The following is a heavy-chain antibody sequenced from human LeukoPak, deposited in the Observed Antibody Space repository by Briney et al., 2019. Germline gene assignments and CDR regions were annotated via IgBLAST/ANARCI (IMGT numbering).Heavy chain of an antibody. CDR2: IYYSGST. CDR3: ARGRGVAALLYYYYMDV. J-gene: IGHJ6*03. V-gene: IGHV4-39*07. D-gene: IGHD6-13*01. Sequence: PSETLSLTCTVSGGSISSSSYYWGWIRQPPGKGLEWIGSIYYSGSTYYNPSLKSRVTISVDTSKNQFSLKLSSVTAADTAVYYCARGRGVAALLYYYYMDVWGKGTTVTVSS. CDR1: GGSISSSSYY.